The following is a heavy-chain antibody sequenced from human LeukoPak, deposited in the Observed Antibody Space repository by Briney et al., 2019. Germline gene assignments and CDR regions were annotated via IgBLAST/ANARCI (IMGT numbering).Heavy chain of an antibody. CDR1: GGSISSGGHY. V-gene: IGHV4-31*03. J-gene: IGHJ3*02. D-gene: IGHD3-9*01. Sequence: SETLSLTCTVSGGSISSGGHYWGWIRQHPGKGLEWIGHIYYSGRIYYNPSLKSRVTMSADTSKNQFSLKLSSVTAADTAVYYCARAGYDILTGYPHDAFDIWGQGTMITVSS. CDR2: IYYSGRI. CDR3: ARAGYDILTGYPHDAFDI.